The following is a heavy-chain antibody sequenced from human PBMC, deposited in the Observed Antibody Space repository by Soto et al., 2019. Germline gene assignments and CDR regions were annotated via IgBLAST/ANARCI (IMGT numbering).Heavy chain of an antibody. Sequence: SETLSLTCTVSGDSISKSGHYWSWIRQPPGKGLEWIGYIYYSGSTNYNPSLKSRVTISVDTSKNQFSLKLSSVTAADTAVYYCARDGVSHYDFWSGPNWFDPWGQGTLVTVSS. D-gene: IGHD3-3*01. CDR3: ARDGVSHYDFWSGPNWFDP. CDR1: GDSISKSGHY. J-gene: IGHJ5*02. V-gene: IGHV4-61*08. CDR2: IYYSGST.